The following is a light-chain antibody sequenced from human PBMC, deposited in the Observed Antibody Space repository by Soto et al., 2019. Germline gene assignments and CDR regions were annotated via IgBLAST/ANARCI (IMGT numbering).Light chain of an antibody. J-gene: IGKJ5*01. CDR1: QYVTNN. CDR3: QQYNNWPFS. V-gene: IGKV3-15*01. Sequence: MTHFPGIRVNSPFESGTSSCMAAQYVTNNFAWYQQKRGQAPRLLIYDISSRATGVPARFSGSGSGTEFTLSISGLQSEDFAVYFCQQYNNWPFSFGQGTQLEIK. CDR2: DIS.